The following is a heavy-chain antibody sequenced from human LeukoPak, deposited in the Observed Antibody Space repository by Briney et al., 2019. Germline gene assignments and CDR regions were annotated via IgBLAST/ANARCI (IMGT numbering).Heavy chain of an antibody. CDR2: ISASGGRT. CDR3: AKGTYSDHPHYMDV. CDR1: GFTVSNYA. V-gene: IGHV3-23*01. Sequence: GGSLRLSCAASGFTVSNYAMSWVRRAPGKGLEWVSSISASGGRTEYTDSGKGRFTISRDSSKNTLHLQMNRLRVEDTAVYYCAKGTYSDHPHYMDVWGKGTTVTVSS. J-gene: IGHJ6*03. D-gene: IGHD4-17*01.